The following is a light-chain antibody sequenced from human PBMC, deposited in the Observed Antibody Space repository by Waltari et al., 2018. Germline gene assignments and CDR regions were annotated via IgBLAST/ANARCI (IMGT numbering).Light chain of an antibody. J-gene: IGLJ2*01. Sequence: QSLLTQPPSASATPGQRVTVSCSGSSSNIGANAVTWYQQLPGTAPKLLIYNNNARPSGVPDRFSGSKSGTSASLAISGLQSEDEARYYCAAWDGSLHGVVFGGGTNLAVL. V-gene: IGLV1-44*01. CDR2: NNN. CDR3: AAWDGSLHGVV. CDR1: SSNIGANA.